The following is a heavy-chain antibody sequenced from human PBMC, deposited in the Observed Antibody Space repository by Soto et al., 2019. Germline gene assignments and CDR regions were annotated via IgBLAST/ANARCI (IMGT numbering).Heavy chain of an antibody. CDR2: ISSSSSYI. Sequence: PXASLRLSCAASGFTFSSYSMNWVRQAPGKGLEWVSSISSSSSYIYYAGSVKGRFTISRDNAKNSLYLQMNSLRAGDTAVYYCARDRPDYGDYYDYYYYYGMDVWGQGTTVTVSS. D-gene: IGHD4-17*01. J-gene: IGHJ6*02. CDR3: ARDRPDYGDYYDYYYYYGMDV. CDR1: GFTFSSYS. V-gene: IGHV3-21*01.